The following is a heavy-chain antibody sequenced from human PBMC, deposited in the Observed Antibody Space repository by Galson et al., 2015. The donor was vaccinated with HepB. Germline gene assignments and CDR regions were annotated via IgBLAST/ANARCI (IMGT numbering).Heavy chain of an antibody. Sequence: SLRLSCAASGFTFDDYAMHWVRHAPGKGLEWVSGISWNSGSIGYADSVKGRFTISRDNAKNSLYLQMNSLRAEDTALYYCAKDRYGSGSPGLDYWGQGTLVTVSS. CDR3: AKDRYGSGSPGLDY. CDR1: GFTFDDYA. V-gene: IGHV3-9*01. CDR2: ISWNSGSI. J-gene: IGHJ4*02. D-gene: IGHD3-10*01.